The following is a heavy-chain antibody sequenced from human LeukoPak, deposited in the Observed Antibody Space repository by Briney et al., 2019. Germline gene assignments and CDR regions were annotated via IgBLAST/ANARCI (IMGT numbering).Heavy chain of an antibody. J-gene: IGHJ4*02. CDR1: GFTLSSYG. CDR3: ARDSSGPAF. Sequence: GGSLRLSCAASGFTLSSYGMHWVRQAPGKGLEWVAVIWYDGSNKEYADSVKGRFTISRDNSKNTLYLQMNSLRADDTAVYYCARDSSGPAFWGQGTLVTVSS. V-gene: IGHV3-33*01. CDR2: IWYDGSNK. D-gene: IGHD6-19*01.